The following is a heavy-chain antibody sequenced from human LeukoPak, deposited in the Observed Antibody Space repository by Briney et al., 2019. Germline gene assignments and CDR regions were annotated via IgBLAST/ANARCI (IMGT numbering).Heavy chain of an antibody. Sequence: GGSLRLSCAASGFTFSNAWMNWVRQAPGKGLEWVGRIKSKTDGGTVDYTTPVKGRFNISRDDSKNTLYLQMNSLKTEDTAVYYCTTNYYGSGSYFSEAFDVWGQGTMVTVSS. CDR1: GFTFSNAW. D-gene: IGHD3-10*01. CDR3: TTNYYGSGSYFSEAFDV. CDR2: IKSKTDGGTV. V-gene: IGHV3-15*01. J-gene: IGHJ3*01.